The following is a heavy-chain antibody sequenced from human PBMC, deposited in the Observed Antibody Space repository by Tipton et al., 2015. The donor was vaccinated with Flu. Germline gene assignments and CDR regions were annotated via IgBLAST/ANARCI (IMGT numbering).Heavy chain of an antibody. CDR2: INSYGGVT. J-gene: IGHJ3*02. Sequence: SLRLSCAASGFTFNIYTMHWVRQAPGKGLEFVSAINSYGGVTFYANSVEGRFTISRDNSKNTLYLQMGSLRAEDMAVYYCARERYRNYDGAFDIWGQGTMVTVSS. V-gene: IGHV3-64*01. CDR3: ARERYRNYDGAFDI. CDR1: GFTFNIYT. D-gene: IGHD4-11*01.